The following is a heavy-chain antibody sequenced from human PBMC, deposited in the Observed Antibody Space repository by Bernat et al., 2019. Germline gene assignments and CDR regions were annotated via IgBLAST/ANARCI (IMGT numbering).Heavy chain of an antibody. J-gene: IGHJ4*02. CDR2: ISSNGDST. Sequence: EVQLVESGGGLVQPGGSLRLSCSASGFTFSSYVMFWVRQAPGKGLEYVSGISSNGDSTHYVDSVKGRFTISRDNSKSMLYVQMSRLRVEDTAVYYCVSDVLYWGQGALVTVSP. CDR3: VSDVLY. CDR1: GFTFSSYV. V-gene: IGHV3-64*03.